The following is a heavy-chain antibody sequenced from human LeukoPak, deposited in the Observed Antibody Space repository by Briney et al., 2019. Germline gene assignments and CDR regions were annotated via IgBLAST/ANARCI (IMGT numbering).Heavy chain of an antibody. Sequence: GGSLRLSCAASGFTFSSYSMNWVRQAPGKGLEWISYISSSGSTINYADSGKGRFTISRDSATNSLYLQMNSLRDEDTAVYYCARDRDSGDYTAAPGDYWGQGTLVTVSS. CDR3: ARDRDSGDYTAAPGDY. V-gene: IGHV3-48*02. CDR2: ISSSGSTI. D-gene: IGHD4-17*01. J-gene: IGHJ4*02. CDR1: GFTFSSYS.